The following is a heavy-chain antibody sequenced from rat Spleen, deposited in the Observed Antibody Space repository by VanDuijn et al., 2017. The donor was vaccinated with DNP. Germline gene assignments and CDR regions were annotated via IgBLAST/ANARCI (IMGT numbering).Heavy chain of an antibody. D-gene: IGHD1-11*01. Sequence: EVQLVESGGGLVQPGRSLKLSCAASGLTFSDYNMAWVRQAPKKGLEWVATISYDGHNTYYGGSVKGRFTISRDNAKSTLYLQMNSLRSEDMATYYCARHGRRVFDYWGQGVMVTVSS. CDR1: GLTFSDYN. CDR3: ARHGRRVFDY. J-gene: IGHJ2*01. V-gene: IGHV5-7*01. CDR2: ISYDGHNT.